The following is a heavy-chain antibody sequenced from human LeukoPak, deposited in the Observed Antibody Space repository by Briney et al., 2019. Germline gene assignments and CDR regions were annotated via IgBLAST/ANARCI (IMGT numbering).Heavy chain of an antibody. Sequence: GGSLRLSCAASGFTVSNNYMSWVRQAPGKGLEWDSIIDSGGSTYFADSVKGRFTISRDDSKNTLYLEMNNLRAEDTAVFYCAREPPHCGGDCFSLLDNWGQGTLVTVSS. D-gene: IGHD2-21*02. CDR2: IDSGGST. V-gene: IGHV3-53*01. CDR3: AREPPHCGGDCFSLLDN. J-gene: IGHJ4*02. CDR1: GFTVSNNY.